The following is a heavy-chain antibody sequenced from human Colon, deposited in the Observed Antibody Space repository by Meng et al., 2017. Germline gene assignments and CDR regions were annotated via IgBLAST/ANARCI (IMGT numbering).Heavy chain of an antibody. CDR1: GFTFSNYP. Sequence: EQLVESGGGVVQPGRSLRLSCAASGFTFSNYPMHWVRQAPGKGLEWVAVISKDGNKYYANSVKGRFTISRDNSKNTLYLQMDSLSAEDTAVYYCARDGPTVTTGDFDFWGQGTLVTVSS. CDR3: ARDGPTVTTGDFDF. J-gene: IGHJ4*02. CDR2: ISKDGNK. V-gene: IGHV3-30*01. D-gene: IGHD4-17*01.